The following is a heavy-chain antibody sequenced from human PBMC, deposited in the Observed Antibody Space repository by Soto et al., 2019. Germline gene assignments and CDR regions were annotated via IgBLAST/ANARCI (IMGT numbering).Heavy chain of an antibody. CDR2: MNPGSGGT. J-gene: IGHJ5*02. V-gene: IGHV1-8*02. CDR1: GGTFSSYA. Sequence: ASVKVSCKASGGTFSSYAISWVRQATGQGLEWMGWMNPGSGGTGYAQKFQGRVTMTRDISIATAYMELSSLRSDDTAIYYCARMATFGSLNWFDPWGQGTLVTVSS. D-gene: IGHD3-16*01. CDR3: ARMATFGSLNWFDP.